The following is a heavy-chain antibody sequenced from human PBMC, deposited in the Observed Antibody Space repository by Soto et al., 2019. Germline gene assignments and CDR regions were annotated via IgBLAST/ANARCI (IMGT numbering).Heavy chain of an antibody. J-gene: IGHJ6*02. CDR2: ISYDGSNK. V-gene: IGHV3-30-3*01. D-gene: IGHD3-3*01. CDR3: ARAPTSILRFLEWSPPVDYYYGMDV. CDR1: GFTFSSYA. Sequence: GGSLRLSCAASGFTFSSYAMHWVRQAPGKGLEWVAVISYDGSNKYYADSVKGRFTIPRDNSKNTLYLQMNSLRAEDTAVYYCARAPTSILRFLEWSPPVDYYYGMDVWGQGTTVTVSS.